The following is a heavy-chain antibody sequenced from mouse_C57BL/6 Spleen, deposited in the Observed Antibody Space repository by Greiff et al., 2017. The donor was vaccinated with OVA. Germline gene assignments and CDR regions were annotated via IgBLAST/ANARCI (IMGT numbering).Heavy chain of an antibody. CDR1: GYSFTSYW. D-gene: IGHD2-4*01. J-gene: IGHJ3*01. CDR2: IHPSDSDT. Sequence: QVQLQQPGAELVKPGASVKVSCKASGYSFTSYWMHWVKQRPGQGLEWIGRIHPSDSDTNYNQKFKGKATFTVDKSSSTAYMQLSSLTSEDSAVYYCAALDYDEDFAYWGQGTLVTVSA. V-gene: IGHV1-74*01. CDR3: AALDYDEDFAY.